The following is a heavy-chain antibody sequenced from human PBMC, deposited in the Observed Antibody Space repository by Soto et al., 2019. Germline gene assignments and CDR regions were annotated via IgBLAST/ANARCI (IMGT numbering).Heavy chain of an antibody. CDR3: ARLETIFGVETLYYSYYYMDV. D-gene: IGHD3-3*01. Sequence: GESLKISCKGSGYSFTSYWIGWVRQMLGKGLEWMGIIYPGDSDTRYSPSFQGQVTISADKSISTAYLQWSSLKASDTAMYYCARLETIFGVETLYYSYYYMDVWGKGPRSPSP. V-gene: IGHV5-51*01. CDR2: IYPGDSDT. J-gene: IGHJ6*03. CDR1: GYSFTSYW.